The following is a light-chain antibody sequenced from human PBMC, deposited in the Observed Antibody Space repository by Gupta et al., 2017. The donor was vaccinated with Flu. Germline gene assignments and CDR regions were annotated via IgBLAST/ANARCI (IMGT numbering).Light chain of an antibody. CDR1: QSISSY. J-gene: IGKJ2*02. Sequence: DIQMTQSPSSLSASVGDRVTITCRASQSISSYLNWYQQKPGKAPKLLIYAASSLQSGVPSRFSGSGSGTDFTLTISILQPEDFATYYCQQSYSTPPWTFGQGTKLEIK. CDR2: AAS. V-gene: IGKV1-39*01. CDR3: QQSYSTPPWT.